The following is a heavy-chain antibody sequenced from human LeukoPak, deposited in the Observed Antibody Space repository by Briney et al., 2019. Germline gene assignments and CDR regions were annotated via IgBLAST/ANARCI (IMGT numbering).Heavy chain of an antibody. CDR2: TNSDGSST. Sequence: GGSLRLSCAASGFTFSVYWMHWVRQAPGRGLVWVSLTNSDGSSTRYADSVKGRFTISRDNAKNTLYLQMNSLRAEDTAVYYCARGKAVAGTFSWFDPWGQGTLVTVSS. J-gene: IGHJ5*02. CDR1: GFTFSVYW. D-gene: IGHD6-19*01. CDR3: ARGKAVAGTFSWFDP. V-gene: IGHV3-74*01.